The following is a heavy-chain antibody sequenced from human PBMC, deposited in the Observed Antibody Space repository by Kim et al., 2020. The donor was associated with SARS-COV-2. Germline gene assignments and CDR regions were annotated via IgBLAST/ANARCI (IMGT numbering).Heavy chain of an antibody. Sequence: GGSLRLSCAASGFTFSSYWMSWVRQAPGKGLEWVANIKQDGSEKYYVDSVKGRFTISRDNAKNSLYLQMNSLRAEDTAVYYCARVSSGYDIRGVGDYWYFDLWGRGTLVTVSS. J-gene: IGHJ2*01. CDR2: IKQDGSEK. CDR1: GFTFSSYW. CDR3: ARVSSGYDIRGVGDYWYFDL. D-gene: IGHD3-22*01. V-gene: IGHV3-7*03.